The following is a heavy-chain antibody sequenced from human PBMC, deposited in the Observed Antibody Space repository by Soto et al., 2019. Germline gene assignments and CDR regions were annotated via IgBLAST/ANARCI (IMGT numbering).Heavy chain of an antibody. V-gene: IGHV3-15*01. CDR1: GFTFSNAW. D-gene: IGHD3-16*01. CDR2: IKSKTDGGTT. J-gene: IGHJ4*02. Sequence: GGSLRLSCAASGFTFSNAWMSWVRQAPGKGLEWVGRIKSKTDGGTTDYAAPVKGRFTISRDDSKNTLYLQMNSLKTEDTAVYYCTTDKDYDYIWGSPNTGPAFDYWGQGTLVTVSS. CDR3: TTDKDYDYIWGSPNTGPAFDY.